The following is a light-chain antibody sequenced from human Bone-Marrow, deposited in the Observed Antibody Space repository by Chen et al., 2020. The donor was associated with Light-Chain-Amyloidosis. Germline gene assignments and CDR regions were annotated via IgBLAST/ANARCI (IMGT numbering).Light chain of an antibody. Sequence: QSVLTQPPSASGTPGQRVPFSCSGSSSNIGSNYVYWYQQLPGTAPKLLIYRNNQRPSGVPDRFSGSKSGTSASLAISGLRSEDEADYYCAAWDDSLSGPWVFGGGTKLTVL. CDR3: AAWDDSLSGPWV. CDR2: RNN. CDR1: SSNIGSNY. J-gene: IGLJ3*02. V-gene: IGLV1-47*01.